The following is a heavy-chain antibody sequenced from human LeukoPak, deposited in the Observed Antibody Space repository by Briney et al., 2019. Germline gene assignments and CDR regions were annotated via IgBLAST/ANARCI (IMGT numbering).Heavy chain of an antibody. V-gene: IGHV1-24*01. CDR2: FDPEDGET. CDR1: GYTLTELS. CDR3: ATEDFDGIVGPIDSFDV. Sequence: ASVKVSCKVSGYTLTELSMHWVRQAPGKGLEWMGGFDPEDGETIYALKFQGRVTMTEDTSTDTAYMELSSLRSDDTAVYYCATEDFDGIVGPIDSFDVWGQGTMVTVSP. J-gene: IGHJ3*01. D-gene: IGHD1-26*01.